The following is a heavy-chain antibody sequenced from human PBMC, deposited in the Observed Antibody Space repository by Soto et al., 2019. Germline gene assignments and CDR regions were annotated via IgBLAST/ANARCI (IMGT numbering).Heavy chain of an antibody. V-gene: IGHV1-8*01. CDR2: MNPNSGNT. CDR3: ARARTGSLWFGELLKRYYYYYYMDV. D-gene: IGHD3-10*01. Sequence: GASVKVSCKASGYTFTSYDINWVRQATGQGLERMGWMNPNSGNTGYAQKFQGRVTMTRNTSISTAYMELSSLRSEDTAVYYCARARTGSLWFGELLKRYYYYYYMDVWGKGTTVTVS. J-gene: IGHJ6*03. CDR1: GYTFTSYD.